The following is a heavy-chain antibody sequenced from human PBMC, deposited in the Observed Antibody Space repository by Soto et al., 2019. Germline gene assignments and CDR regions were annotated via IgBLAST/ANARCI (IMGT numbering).Heavy chain of an antibody. D-gene: IGHD3-10*01. CDR1: GDSISSYY. J-gene: IGHJ6*01. CDR3: ARQGFGALHGRVEV. Sequence: QVLLQESGPGLVKPSETLSLSCTVSGDSISSYYWGWIRQPPGKEMEWIGYVSPIWGSAYNPSLPRRVAISLDTSKSQFSLELTAATATDPAVYCCARQGFGALHGRVEVWGQGTTVSVSS. CDR2: VSPIWGS. V-gene: IGHV4-59*08.